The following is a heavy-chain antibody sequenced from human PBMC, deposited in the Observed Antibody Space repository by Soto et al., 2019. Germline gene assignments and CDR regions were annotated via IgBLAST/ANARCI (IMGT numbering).Heavy chain of an antibody. CDR1: GGSISSGGYY. V-gene: IGHV4-31*03. CDR2: ISDSGST. D-gene: IGHD5-18*01. Sequence: QVQLQESGPVLVKPSQTLALTCTVSGGSISSGGYYWSWIRQHPGKGLEWIGYISDSGSTYYNPSLKSRVIMSVDTSENQFSLRLTSVTAADTAVYYCARDQGYTYGYSFDYWGQGTLVTVSS. J-gene: IGHJ4*02. CDR3: ARDQGYTYGYSFDY.